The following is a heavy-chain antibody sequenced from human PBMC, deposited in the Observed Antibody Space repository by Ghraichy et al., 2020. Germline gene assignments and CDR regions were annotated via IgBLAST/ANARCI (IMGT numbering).Heavy chain of an antibody. J-gene: IGHJ6*02. D-gene: IGHD5-24*01. CDR1: GDSISRYY. V-gene: IGHV4-4*09. CDR3: ARLLDGYNPFPYYHFYGMDV. Sequence: SETLSLNCTVSGDSISRYYWNWIRQPPGKGLEWIAYISSSGGTKYNPSLKSRVTISLDSSKNHFSLRLNSVTAADTAVYYCARLLDGYNPFPYYHFYGMDVWGQGTTVTVSS. CDR2: ISSSGGT.